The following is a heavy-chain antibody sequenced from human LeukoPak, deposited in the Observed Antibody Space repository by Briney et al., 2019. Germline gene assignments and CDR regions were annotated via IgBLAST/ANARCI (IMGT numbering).Heavy chain of an antibody. J-gene: IGHJ4*02. CDR3: AKAREYSSGWYGGYYFDY. CDR1: GFTFSSYA. D-gene: IGHD6-19*01. CDR2: ISGSGGST. V-gene: IGHV3-23*01. Sequence: PGGSLRLSCAASGFTFSSYAMSWVRQAPGKGLEWVSAISGSGGSTYYADSVKGRFTISRDNSKNTLYLQMNSLRAEDTAVYYCAKAREYSSGWYGGYYFDYWGQGTLVTVSS.